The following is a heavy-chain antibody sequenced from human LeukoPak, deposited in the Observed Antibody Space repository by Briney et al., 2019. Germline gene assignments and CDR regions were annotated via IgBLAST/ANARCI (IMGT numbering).Heavy chain of an antibody. V-gene: IGHV4-34*01. CDR1: GGSFRGYY. J-gene: IGHJ5*02. CDR2: INHSGST. D-gene: IGHD4-17*01. CDR3: ARGSSDGDYYWFDP. Sequence: PSETLSLTCAVYGGSFRGYYWSWIRQPPGKGLEWIGEINHSGSTNYNPSPKSRVTISVDTSKNQFSLKLSSVTAADTAVYYCARGSSDGDYYWFDPWGQGTLVTVSS.